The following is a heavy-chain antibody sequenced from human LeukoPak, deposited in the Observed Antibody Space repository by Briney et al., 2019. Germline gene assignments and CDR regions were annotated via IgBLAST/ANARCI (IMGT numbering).Heavy chain of an antibody. CDR1: GYRFSDNY. D-gene: IGHD3-22*01. J-gene: IGHJ3*02. CDR2: INPKSGDT. CDR3: ARGKDDSTGHYDAFDI. V-gene: IGHV1-2*02. Sequence: ASVKVSCKASGYRFSDNYVHWVRQAPGQGLEHMGWINPKSGDTHFSQRFKGRVTMTTDTSINTAYMGMRKLRSDDTAVYYCARGKDDSTGHYDAFDIWGHGTMVTVSS.